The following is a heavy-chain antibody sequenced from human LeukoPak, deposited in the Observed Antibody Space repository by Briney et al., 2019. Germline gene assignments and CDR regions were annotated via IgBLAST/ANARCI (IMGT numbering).Heavy chain of an antibody. D-gene: IGHD2/OR15-2a*01. V-gene: IGHV3-7*01. Sequence: PGGSLRLSCAGSGFIFENYWMSWVRQAPGKGLEWVANIKQDGSEKYYVDSVKGRFTISRDNAKNSLYLQMNSLRAEDTAVYYCARGPTRANSSDYWGQGTLVTVSS. CDR2: IKQDGSEK. CDR1: GFIFENYW. J-gene: IGHJ4*02. CDR3: ARGPTRANSSDY.